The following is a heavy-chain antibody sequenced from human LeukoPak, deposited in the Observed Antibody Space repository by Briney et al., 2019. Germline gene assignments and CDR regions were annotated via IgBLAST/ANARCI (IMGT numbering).Heavy chain of an antibody. Sequence: PGGSLRLSCAASGFTVSSNYMSWVRQAPGKGLEWVSGISWNSGSIGYADSVKGRFTISRDNAKNSLYLQMNSLRAEDTALYYCAKESSSSWPYFDYWGQGTLVTVSS. J-gene: IGHJ4*02. D-gene: IGHD6-13*01. CDR1: GFTVSSNY. CDR2: ISWNSGSI. CDR3: AKESSSSWPYFDY. V-gene: IGHV3-9*01.